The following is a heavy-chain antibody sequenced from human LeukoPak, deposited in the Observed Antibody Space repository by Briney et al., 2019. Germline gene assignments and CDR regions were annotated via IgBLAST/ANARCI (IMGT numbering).Heavy chain of an antibody. V-gene: IGHV3-49*04. D-gene: IGHD6-19*01. J-gene: IGHJ4*02. CDR1: GFTFGDYA. CDR2: IRSKAYGGTT. CDR3: TRSAGYSSGWYHDY. Sequence: GGSLRLSCTASGFTFGDYAMSWVRQAPGKGLEWVGFIRSKAYGGTTEYAASVKGRFTISRDDSKSIAYLQMNSLKIEDTAVYYCTRSAGYSSGWYHDYWGQGTLVTVSS.